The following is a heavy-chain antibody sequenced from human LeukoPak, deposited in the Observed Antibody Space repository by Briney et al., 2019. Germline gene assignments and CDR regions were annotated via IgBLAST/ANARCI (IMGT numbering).Heavy chain of an antibody. CDR1: GFTFDDYG. V-gene: IGHV3-20*04. Sequence: GGSLRLSCAASGFTFDDYGMSWVRQAPGKGLEWVSGINWNGGSTGYADSVKGRFTISRDNAKNSLYLRMNSLRAEDTALYYCARDTSSSYGSGSDYWGQGTLVTVSS. CDR2: INWNGGST. CDR3: ARDTSSSYGSGSDY. J-gene: IGHJ4*02. D-gene: IGHD3-10*01.